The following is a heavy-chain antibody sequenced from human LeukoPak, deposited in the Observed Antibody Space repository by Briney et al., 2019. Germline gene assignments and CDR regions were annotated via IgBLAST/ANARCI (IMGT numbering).Heavy chain of an antibody. V-gene: IGHV4-34*01. CDR1: GGSFSGYY. Sequence: SETLSLTCAVYGGSFSGYYWSWIRQPPGKGLEWIGEINHSGSTNYNPSLKSRVTISVDTSKNQFSLKLSSVTAADTAVYYCAKGSITMIVVVIPSAFDIWGQGTMVTVSS. D-gene: IGHD3-22*01. CDR2: INHSGST. J-gene: IGHJ3*02. CDR3: AKGSITMIVVVIPSAFDI.